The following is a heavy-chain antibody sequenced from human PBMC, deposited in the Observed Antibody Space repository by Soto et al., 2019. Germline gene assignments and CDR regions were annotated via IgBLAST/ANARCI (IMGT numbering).Heavy chain of an antibody. CDR3: ARAFSNAAVDAPSGMDV. CDR1: GFTFSSYA. D-gene: IGHD5-12*01. Sequence: PGGSLRLSCAASGFTFSSYAMHWVRQAPGKGLEWVAFISYDGSNKYYADSVKGRFTISRDNSKNTLYLQMNSLRAEDTAVYYCARAFSNAAVDAPSGMDVWGQGTTLTVSS. CDR2: ISYDGSNK. V-gene: IGHV3-30-3*01. J-gene: IGHJ6*02.